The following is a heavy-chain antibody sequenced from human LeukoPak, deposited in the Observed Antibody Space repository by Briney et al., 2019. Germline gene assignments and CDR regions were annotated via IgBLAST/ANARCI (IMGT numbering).Heavy chain of an antibody. V-gene: IGHV4-61*01. CDR1: GVSVSSGSYY. CDR3: ARVFVVPAAIWYFDL. Sequence: PSETLSLTCTVSGVSVSSGSYYWSWIRQPPGKGLEWIGYIYYSGSTNYNPSLKSRVTISVDTSKNQFSLKLSSVTAADTAVYYCARVFVVPAAIWYFDLWGRGTLVTVSS. D-gene: IGHD2-2*01. J-gene: IGHJ2*01. CDR2: IYYSGST.